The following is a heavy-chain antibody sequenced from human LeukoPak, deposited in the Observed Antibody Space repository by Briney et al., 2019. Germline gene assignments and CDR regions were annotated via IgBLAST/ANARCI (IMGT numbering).Heavy chain of an antibody. J-gene: IGHJ4*02. CDR1: GFTFSSYE. V-gene: IGHV3-48*03. D-gene: IGHD3-10*01. Sequence: PGGSLRLSCAASGFTFSSYEMNWVRQAPGKGLEWVSYISSSGSTIYYADSVKGRFTISRDNAKNSLYLQMNSLRAEDTAVYYCARGRLSPYGSGSYYGPEDYWGQGTLVTVSS. CDR3: ARGRLSPYGSGSYYGPEDY. CDR2: ISSSGSTI.